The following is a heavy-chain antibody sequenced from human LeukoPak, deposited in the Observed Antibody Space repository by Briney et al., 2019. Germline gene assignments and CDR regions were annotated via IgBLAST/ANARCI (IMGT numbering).Heavy chain of an antibody. Sequence: GGTLRLSCAASGLTFSSDGMSWVREAPGKGLEWVAVISGNGGTTYYADSVKGRFTISRDNSKKTLYLQMSSLGADDTAVYFCAKSIEGVVRGTYYYYSYMDVWGKGTTVTVSS. J-gene: IGHJ6*03. V-gene: IGHV3-23*01. CDR1: GLTFSSDG. CDR2: ISGNGGTT. D-gene: IGHD3-3*01. CDR3: AKSIEGVVRGTYYYYSYMDV.